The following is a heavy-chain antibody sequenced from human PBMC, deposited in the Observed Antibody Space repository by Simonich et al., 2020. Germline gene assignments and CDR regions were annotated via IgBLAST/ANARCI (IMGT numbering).Heavy chain of an antibody. CDR2: LRGSGGST. J-gene: IGHJ3*02. CDR3: AKDLGERITMIVVVIDAFDI. CDR1: GFTFSSYA. Sequence: GGGLVQPGGSLSLSCAASGFTFSSYAMSWVCQAPGKGLGWDSALRGSGGSTYYADSVKGRFTISRDNSKNTLYLQMNSLRAEETAVYYCAKDLGERITMIVVVIDAFDIWGQGTMVTVCS. D-gene: IGHD3-22*01. V-gene: IGHV3-23*01.